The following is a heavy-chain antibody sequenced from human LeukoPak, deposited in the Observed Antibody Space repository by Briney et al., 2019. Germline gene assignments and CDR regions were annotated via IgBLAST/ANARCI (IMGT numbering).Heavy chain of an antibody. J-gene: IGHJ4*02. CDR2: IYYSGST. D-gene: IGHD6-6*01. V-gene: IGHV4-59*01. CDR3: ARTGEISDSSSSGVYFDY. Sequence: PSETLSLTCAVYGGSFSGYYWSWIRQPPGKGLEWIGYIYYSGSTNYNPSLKSRVTISVDTSKNQFSLKLSSVTAADTAVYYCARTGEISDSSSSGVYFDYWGQGTLVTVSS. CDR1: GGSFSGYY.